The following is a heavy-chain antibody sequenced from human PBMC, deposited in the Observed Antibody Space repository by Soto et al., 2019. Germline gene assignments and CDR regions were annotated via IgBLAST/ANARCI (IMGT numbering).Heavy chain of an antibody. V-gene: IGHV3-23*01. CDR2: ISGSGDTT. CDR3: ATRGGPYD. J-gene: IGHJ4*02. CDR1: GFTFSNYA. D-gene: IGHD3-16*01. Sequence: EVQLLESGGGLVQPGGSLRLSCAASGFTFSNYAMTWVRQAPGKGLEWVSAISGSGDTTYYADSVKGRFTISRDNSKNMLYLQMNSLRAEDTAVYYCATRGGPYDWGQGTPVTVSS.